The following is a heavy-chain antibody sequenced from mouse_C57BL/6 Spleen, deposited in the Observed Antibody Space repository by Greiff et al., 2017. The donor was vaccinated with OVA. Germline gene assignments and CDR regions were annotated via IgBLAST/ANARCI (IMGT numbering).Heavy chain of an antibody. CDR2: IDTSDSYT. CDR1: GYTFTSYW. J-gene: IGHJ4*01. CDR3: ASRGYYSNTPYAMDY. D-gene: IGHD2-3*01. V-gene: IGHV1-69*01. Sequence: QVQLQQPGAELVMPGASVKLSCKASGYTFTSYWMHWVKQRPGQGLEWIGAIDTSDSYTNYNQKFKGKFIMTVDKSSSTTYMLLISLTSEDSAVYYGASRGYYSNTPYAMDYWGQGTSVTVSS.